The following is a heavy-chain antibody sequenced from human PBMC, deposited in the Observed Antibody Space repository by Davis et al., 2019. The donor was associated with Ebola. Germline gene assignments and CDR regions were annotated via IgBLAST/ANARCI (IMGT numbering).Heavy chain of an antibody. CDR3: ARDEQYCSGGSCYSEGEFEFDY. Sequence: PSETLSLTCTVSGGSISSGDYYWSWIRQPPGKGLEWIGYIYYSGSTYYNPSLKSRVTISVDTSKNQFSLKLSSVTAADTAVYYCARDEQYCSGGSCYSEGEFEFDYWGQGTLVTVSS. J-gene: IGHJ4*02. D-gene: IGHD2-15*01. CDR2: IYYSGST. CDR1: GGSISSGDYY. V-gene: IGHV4-30-4*01.